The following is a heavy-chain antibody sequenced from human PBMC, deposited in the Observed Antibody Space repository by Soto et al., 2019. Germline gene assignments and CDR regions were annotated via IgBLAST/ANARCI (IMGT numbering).Heavy chain of an antibody. D-gene: IGHD6-13*01. Sequence: ASETLSLTCTVSGGSISSYYWSWIRQPPGKGLEWIGYIYYSGSTNYNPSLKSRVTISVDTSKNQFSLKLSSVTAADTAVYYCARDSYSRYYYGMDVWGQGTTVTVSS. CDR3: ARDSYSRYYYGMDV. V-gene: IGHV4-59*01. CDR2: IYYSGST. J-gene: IGHJ6*02. CDR1: GGSISSYY.